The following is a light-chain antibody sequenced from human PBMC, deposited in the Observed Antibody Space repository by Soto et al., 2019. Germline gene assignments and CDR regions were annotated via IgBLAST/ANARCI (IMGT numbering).Light chain of an antibody. J-gene: IGKJ4*01. V-gene: IGKV1-39*01. CDR2: DAS. CDR3: QQSYSTPLT. Sequence: DIQMTQSPSSLSASVGDRVTITCRASQSISSYLNWYQQKPGKAPKVLIYDASSLQSGVPSRFSGSNSGTAFTLTISILQPEDFATYYCQQSYSTPLTFGGGTKVEIK. CDR1: QSISSY.